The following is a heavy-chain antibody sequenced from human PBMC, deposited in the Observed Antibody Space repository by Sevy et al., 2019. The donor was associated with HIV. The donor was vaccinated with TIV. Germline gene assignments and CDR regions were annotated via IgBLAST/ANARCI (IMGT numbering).Heavy chain of an antibody. V-gene: IGHV4-30-2*01. D-gene: IGHD3-22*01. CDR2: IYHSGST. Sequence: SETLSLTCAVSGGSISSGGYSWSWIRQPPGKGLEWIGYIYHSGSTYYNPSLKSRVTISVDRSKNQFSLKLSSVTAADTAVYYCASMIVGGIFDYWGQGTLVTVSS. J-gene: IGHJ4*02. CDR1: GGSISSGGYS. CDR3: ASMIVGGIFDY.